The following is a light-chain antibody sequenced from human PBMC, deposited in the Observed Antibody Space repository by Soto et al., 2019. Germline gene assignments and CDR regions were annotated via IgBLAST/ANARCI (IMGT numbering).Light chain of an antibody. CDR3: QRRSNWPLT. J-gene: IGKJ4*01. CDR2: DAS. CDR1: QSVSSY. V-gene: IGKV3-11*01. Sequence: EIVLTQSPATLSLSPGERATLSCRASQSVSSYLAWYQQNPGQAPRLLIYDASNRATGIPARFSGSGSGTDFTLTISSLEPEDFAVYYCQRRSNWPLTFGGGTKVEIK.